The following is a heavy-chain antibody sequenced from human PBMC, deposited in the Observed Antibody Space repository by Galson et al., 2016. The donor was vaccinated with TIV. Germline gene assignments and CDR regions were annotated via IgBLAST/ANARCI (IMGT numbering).Heavy chain of an antibody. D-gene: IGHD4-17*01. CDR2: IWYDGGNK. Sequence: SLRLSCAASNFDFRNYGMHWVRQAPGKGLEWVALIWYDGGNKYYVDSVKGRFTISRDNSKNILYLKMNSLRPEDTAVYYCARGDFGDYRDFFHYWGQGTLVTVSS. V-gene: IGHV3-33*01. CDR3: ARGDFGDYRDFFHY. CDR1: NFDFRNYG. J-gene: IGHJ4*02.